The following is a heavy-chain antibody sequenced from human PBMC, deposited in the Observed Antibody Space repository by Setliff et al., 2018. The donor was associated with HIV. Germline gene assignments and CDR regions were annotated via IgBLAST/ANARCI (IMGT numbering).Heavy chain of an antibody. J-gene: IGHJ6*03. Sequence: PSETLSLTCTVSGDSVSSASYYWSWIRQPPGKGLEWIGYIYYSGTTKYNPSLKSRVTISVDTSKNQFSLKLSSVTAADTAVYYCASEAWTPYRSSSGYYYYYMDVWGKGTTVTVSS. CDR1: GDSVSSASYY. D-gene: IGHD6-6*01. CDR2: IYYSGTT. CDR3: ASEAWTPYRSSSGYYYYYMDV. V-gene: IGHV4-61*01.